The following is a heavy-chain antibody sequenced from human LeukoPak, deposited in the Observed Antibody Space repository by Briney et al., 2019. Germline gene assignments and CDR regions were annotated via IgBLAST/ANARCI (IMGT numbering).Heavy chain of an antibody. J-gene: IGHJ4*02. V-gene: IGHV4-4*07. CDR1: GGSISSYY. D-gene: IGHD3-22*01. CDR2: IYTSGST. CDR3: ARDAEYYYDSSGYYPFDY. Sequence: SETLSLTCTVSGGSISSYYWSWIRQPAGKGLEWIGRIYTSGSTNYNPSLKSRVTMSVDTSKNQFSLKLSSVTAADTAVYYCARDAEYYYDSSGYYPFDYWGQGTLVTVSS.